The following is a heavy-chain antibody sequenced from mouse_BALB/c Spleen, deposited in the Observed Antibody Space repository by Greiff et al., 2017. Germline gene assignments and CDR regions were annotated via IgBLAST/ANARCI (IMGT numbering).Heavy chain of an antibody. D-gene: IGHD3-1*01. J-gene: IGHJ4*01. CDR2: INPSTGYT. CDR3: ARRTRAKDAMDY. CDR1: GYTFTSYW. Sequence: QVQLKQSGAELAKPGASVKMSCKASGYTFTSYWMHWVKQRPGQGLEWIGYINPSTGYTEYNQKFKDKATLTADKSSSTAYMQLSSLTSEDTAVYYCARRTRAKDAMDYWGQGTSVTVSS. V-gene: IGHV1-7*01.